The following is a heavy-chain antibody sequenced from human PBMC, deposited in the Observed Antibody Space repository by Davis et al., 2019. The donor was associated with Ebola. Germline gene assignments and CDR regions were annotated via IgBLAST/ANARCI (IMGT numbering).Heavy chain of an antibody. V-gene: IGHV5-51*01. CDR1: GYNFANHW. CDR2: IYVGDSDT. D-gene: IGHD3-16*02. CDR3: ARHLLSSNYFYGVDV. J-gene: IGHJ6*02. Sequence: GESLKISCRGSGYNFANHWLGWVRQMPGKGLEWMGVIYVGDSDTRYSPSFQGQVTISADKSINTTYLQWSSLKASDTAIYYCARHLLSSNYFYGVDVWGQGTTVTVSS.